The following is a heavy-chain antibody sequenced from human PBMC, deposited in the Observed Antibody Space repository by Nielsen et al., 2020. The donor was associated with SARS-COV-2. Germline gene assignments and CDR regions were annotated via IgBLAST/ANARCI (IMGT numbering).Heavy chain of an antibody. CDR2: MNPNSGNT. D-gene: IGHD6-13*01. CDR1: GYTFTSYD. J-gene: IGHJ6*02. Sequence: ASETVSCKPSGYTFTSYDINWVRQATGQGLEWMGWMNPNSGNTGYAQKFQGRVTMTRDTSISTAYMELSRLRSDDTAVYYCARGLAGMDVLGQGTTVTVSS. CDR3: ARGLAGMDV. V-gene: IGHV1-8*01.